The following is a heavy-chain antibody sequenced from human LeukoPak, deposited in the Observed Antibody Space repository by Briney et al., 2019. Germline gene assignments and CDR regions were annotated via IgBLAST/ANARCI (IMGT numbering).Heavy chain of an antibody. Sequence: PGRSLRPSWAASGFTFSSYGMHWVRQAPGKGLEWVAVISYDGSNKYYADSVKGRFTISRDNSKNTLYLQMNSLRAEDTAAYYCAKAIAAAGLDYWGQGTLVTVSS. CDR1: GFTFSSYG. CDR2: ISYDGSNK. CDR3: AKAIAAAGLDY. J-gene: IGHJ4*02. V-gene: IGHV3-30*18. D-gene: IGHD6-13*01.